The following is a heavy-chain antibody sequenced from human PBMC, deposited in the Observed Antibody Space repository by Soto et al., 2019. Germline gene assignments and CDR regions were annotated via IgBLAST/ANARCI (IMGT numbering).Heavy chain of an antibody. CDR3: ARALYGSGSYHPLAV. V-gene: IGHV3-74*01. D-gene: IGHD3-10*01. CDR1: GFTFSSYW. Sequence: GGSLRLSCAASGFTFSSYWMHWVRQAPGKGLVWVSRINSDGSSTSYADSVKGRFTISRDNAKNTLYLQMNSLRAEDTAVYYCARALYGSGSYHPLAVWGKGTTITVSS. CDR2: INSDGSST. J-gene: IGHJ6*04.